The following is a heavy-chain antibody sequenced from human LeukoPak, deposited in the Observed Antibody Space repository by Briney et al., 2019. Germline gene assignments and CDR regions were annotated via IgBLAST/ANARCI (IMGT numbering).Heavy chain of an antibody. CDR1: GGSISSSSYY. CDR2: IYYSGST. Sequence: SETLSLTCTVSGGSISSSSYYWGWIRQPPGKGLEWIGSIYYSGSTYYNPSLKSRVTISVDTSKNQFSLKLSSVTAADTAVYYCARFSAYYDSSGYSNYFDYWGQGTLVTVSS. J-gene: IGHJ4*02. D-gene: IGHD3-22*01. CDR3: ARFSAYYDSSGYSNYFDY. V-gene: IGHV4-39*07.